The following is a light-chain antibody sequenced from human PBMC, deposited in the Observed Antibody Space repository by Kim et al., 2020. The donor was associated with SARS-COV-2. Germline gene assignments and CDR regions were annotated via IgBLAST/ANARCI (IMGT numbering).Light chain of an antibody. CDR3: QVWDSSSDQV. CDR2: YNN. V-gene: IGLV3-21*04. Sequence: SYELTQPPSVSVAPGKTARITCGGNNIGIKSVHWYQQKPGQAPVLVIYYNNDRPSGIPERFSGSNSGNTATLTISWVEAGDEADYYCQVWDSSSDQVFGGGTQLTVL. J-gene: IGLJ3*02. CDR1: NIGIKS.